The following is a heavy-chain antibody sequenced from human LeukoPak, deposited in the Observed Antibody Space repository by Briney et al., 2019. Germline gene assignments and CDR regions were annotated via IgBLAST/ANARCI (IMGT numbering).Heavy chain of an antibody. CDR1: GGSFSGYY. V-gene: IGHV4-34*01. Sequence: SETLSLTCAVYGGSFSGYYWSWIRQPPGKGLEWIGEINHSGSTNYNPSLKSRVTISVDTSKNQFSLKLSSVTAADTAVYYCASAGYSSGWYYFDYWGQGTLVTVSS. J-gene: IGHJ4*02. CDR2: INHSGST. CDR3: ASAGYSSGWYYFDY. D-gene: IGHD6-19*01.